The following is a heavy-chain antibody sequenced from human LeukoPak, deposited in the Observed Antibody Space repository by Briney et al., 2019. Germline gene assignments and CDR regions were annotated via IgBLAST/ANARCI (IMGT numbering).Heavy chain of an antibody. CDR2: IYPGDSDT. Sequence: HGESLKISCKGSGYSFTSYWIGWVRQMPGKGLEWMGIIYPGDSDTRYSPSFQGQVTISADKSISTAYLQWSSLKASDTAMYYCARRLGYSSSWYSLNWFDPWGQGTLVTVSS. V-gene: IGHV5-51*01. CDR1: GYSFTSYW. D-gene: IGHD6-13*01. J-gene: IGHJ5*02. CDR3: ARRLGYSSSWYSLNWFDP.